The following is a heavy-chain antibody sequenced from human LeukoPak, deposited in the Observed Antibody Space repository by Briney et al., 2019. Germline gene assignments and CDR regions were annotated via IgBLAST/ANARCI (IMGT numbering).Heavy chain of an antibody. CDR2: INHSGST. J-gene: IGHJ5*02. CDR1: GGSFSGYY. Sequence: PSETLSLTCAVYGGSFSGYYWSWIRQPPGKGLEWIGEINHSGSTNYNPSLKSRVTISVDTSKNQFSLKLSSVTAADTAVYYCARFNYYDSSGYYPWGQGTLVTVSS. D-gene: IGHD3-22*01. V-gene: IGHV4-34*01. CDR3: ARFNYYDSSGYYP.